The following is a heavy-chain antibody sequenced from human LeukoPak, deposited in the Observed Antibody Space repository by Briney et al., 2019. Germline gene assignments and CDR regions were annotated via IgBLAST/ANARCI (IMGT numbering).Heavy chain of an antibody. Sequence: GASVKVSCKASGYSFTSYGVTWVRQAPGQGPEWMGWINPYNSHTTYTQNLQDRVTMTKDTSATTAYMELRNLTSDDTAVYFCARGDWYYYDSSGHYPADYWGQRTLVTVSS. CDR2: INPYNSHT. D-gene: IGHD3-22*01. CDR3: ARGDWYYYDSSGHYPADY. V-gene: IGHV1-18*01. CDR1: GYSFTSYG. J-gene: IGHJ4*02.